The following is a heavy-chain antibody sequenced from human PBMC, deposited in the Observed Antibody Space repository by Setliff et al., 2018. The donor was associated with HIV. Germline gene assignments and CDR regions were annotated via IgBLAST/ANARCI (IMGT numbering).Heavy chain of an antibody. J-gene: IGHJ3*02. CDR1: GGTFSNYG. CDR3: ASQEWLPHMLSKGAFDI. CDR2: IILVQGIP. Sequence: SVKVSCKPSGGTFSNYGISWVRQAPGQGFEWLGGIILVQGIPNYAQKFQGRVTITADVSTSTAYMELSSLRSEDTAVYYCASQEWLPHMLSKGAFDIWGQGTMVTVS. D-gene: IGHD2-8*01. V-gene: IGHV1-69*10.